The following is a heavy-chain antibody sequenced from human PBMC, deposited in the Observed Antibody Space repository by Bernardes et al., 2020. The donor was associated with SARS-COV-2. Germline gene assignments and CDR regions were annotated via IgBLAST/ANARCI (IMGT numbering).Heavy chain of an antibody. J-gene: IGHJ2*01. Sequence: GGSLRLSCAASGFTFSDYYMSWIRQAPGKGLEWVSYISSSSSYTNYADSVKGRFTISRDNGKNSLYLQMNSLRADDTAVYYCARRVGATSHWYFDLWGRGTLVTVSS. V-gene: IGHV3-11*06. CDR2: ISSSSSYT. CDR3: ARRVGATSHWYFDL. D-gene: IGHD1-26*01. CDR1: GFTFSDYY.